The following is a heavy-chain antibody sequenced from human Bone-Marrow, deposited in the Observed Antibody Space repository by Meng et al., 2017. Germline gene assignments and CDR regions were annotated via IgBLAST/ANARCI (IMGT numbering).Heavy chain of an antibody. Sequence: ASVKVSCKASGYTFTGYYMHWVRQAPGQGLEWMGIINPSGGSTSYAQKFQGRVTMTRDTSTSTVYMELSSLRSEDTAVYYCARGSRSHFIWAMARPKYYFDYWGQGTLVTVSS. CDR2: INPSGGST. J-gene: IGHJ4*02. CDR3: ARGSRSHFIWAMARPKYYFDY. CDR1: GYTFTGYY. D-gene: IGHD2-15*01. V-gene: IGHV1-46*01.